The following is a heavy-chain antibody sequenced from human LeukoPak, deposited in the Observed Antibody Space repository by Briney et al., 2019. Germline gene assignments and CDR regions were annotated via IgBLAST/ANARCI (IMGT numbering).Heavy chain of an antibody. V-gene: IGHV3-23*03. Sequence: PGGSLRLSCAASGFTFSDYAMTWVRQAPGRGLGWVSVIDSDGSRYYTDSVKGGFTISRDNSKNTQYLQINSLRVEDTAVYFCAKGKRGSAYSAADCWGQGTLVTVSS. CDR1: GFTFSDYA. CDR3: AKGKRGSAYSAADC. D-gene: IGHD3-3*01. J-gene: IGHJ4*02. CDR2: IDSDGSR.